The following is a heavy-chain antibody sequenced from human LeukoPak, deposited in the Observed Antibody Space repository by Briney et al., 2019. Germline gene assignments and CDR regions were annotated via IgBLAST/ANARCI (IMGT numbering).Heavy chain of an antibody. D-gene: IGHD2-2*01. V-gene: IGHV1-2*04. CDR3: ARSIIVVVPADDYGMDV. J-gene: IGHJ6*04. Sequence: ASVKVSCKASGYTFTGYYMHWVRQAPVQGLEWMGWINPNSGGTNYAQKFQGWVTMTRDTSISTAYMELSRLRSDDTAVYYCARSIIVVVPADDYGMDVWGKGTTVTVSS. CDR1: GYTFTGYY. CDR2: INPNSGGT.